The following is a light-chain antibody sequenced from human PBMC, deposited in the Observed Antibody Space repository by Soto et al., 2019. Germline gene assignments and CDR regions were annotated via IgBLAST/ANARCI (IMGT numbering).Light chain of an antibody. V-gene: IGLV1-40*01. CDR2: RNN. CDR3: QSSWV. Sequence: QSVLTQPPSVSGAPGQRVTISCTGSNSNIGAGFDVHWYQQFPGTAPKLLIYRNNQWPSGVPDRFSGSKSGTSASLAITGLQAEDEADYYCQSSWVFGGGTKLTVL. CDR1: NSNIGAGFD. J-gene: IGLJ2*01.